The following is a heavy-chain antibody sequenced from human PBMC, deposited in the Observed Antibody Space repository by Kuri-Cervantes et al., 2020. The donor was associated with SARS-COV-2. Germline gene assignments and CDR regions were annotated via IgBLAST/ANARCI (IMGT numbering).Heavy chain of an antibody. CDR2: ISAYNGNT. Sequence: ASVKVSCKASGYTFTSYGISWVRQAPGQGLEWMEWISAYNGNTNYAQKLQGRVTMTTDTFTSTAYMELRSLRSDDTAVYYCARLFHNGWFDPWGQGTLVTVSS. CDR1: GYTFTSYG. CDR3: ARLFHNGWFDP. V-gene: IGHV1-18*01. D-gene: IGHD1-1*01. J-gene: IGHJ5*02.